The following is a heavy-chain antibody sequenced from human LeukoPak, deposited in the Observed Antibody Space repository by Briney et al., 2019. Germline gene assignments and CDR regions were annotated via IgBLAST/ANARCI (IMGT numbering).Heavy chain of an antibody. Sequence: PGGSLRLSCAASGLTFSDSYMSWIRQAPGKGLEWVSYISSGGNTIKYADPVKGRFTISRDNARNSLYLQINSLRAEDTAVYYCATASLYVDNWGQGTLVTVSS. V-gene: IGHV3-11*04. J-gene: IGHJ4*02. CDR3: ATASLYVDN. CDR1: GLTFSDSY. CDR2: ISSGGNTI.